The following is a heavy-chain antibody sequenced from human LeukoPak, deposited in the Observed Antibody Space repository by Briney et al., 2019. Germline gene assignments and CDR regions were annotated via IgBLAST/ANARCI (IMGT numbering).Heavy chain of an antibody. D-gene: IGHD6-19*01. CDR2: VTYDGNNQ. CDR1: GFTFNNYA. Sequence: PGRSLRLSCAASGFTFNNYAMHWVRQAPGKGLEWVAVVTYDGNNQYYTDSVKGRFTVSRDNSMNTVNLQMNSLRGDDTAVYYCARAPVRGAVAGSDYWGQGTLVTVSS. CDR3: ARAPVRGAVAGSDY. V-gene: IGHV3-30-3*01. J-gene: IGHJ4*02.